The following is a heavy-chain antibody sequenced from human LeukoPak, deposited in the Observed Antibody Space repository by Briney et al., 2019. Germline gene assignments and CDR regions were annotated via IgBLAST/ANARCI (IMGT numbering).Heavy chain of an antibody. CDR1: GFTFSSYW. V-gene: IGHV3-7*01. Sequence: GGSLRLSCAASGFTFSSYWMTWVRQAPGKGLEWVANIKMDGGEKYYMDSVEGRFTISRDNAKNSLYLQMNSLRAEDTAVYYCARDKGYNSAYWGRGTLVTVSS. CDR2: IKMDGGEK. J-gene: IGHJ4*02. D-gene: IGHD5-24*01. CDR3: ARDKGYNSAY.